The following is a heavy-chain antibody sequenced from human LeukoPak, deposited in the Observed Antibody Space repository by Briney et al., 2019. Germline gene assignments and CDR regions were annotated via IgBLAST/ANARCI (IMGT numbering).Heavy chain of an antibody. CDR2: ISSSSSTI. Sequence: GGSLRLSCAASGFTFSSYSMNWVRQAPGKGLEWVSYISSSSSTIYYADSVKGRFTISRDNAKNSLYLQMNSLRAEDTAVYYCAREGDQLLRQSYWYFDLWGRGTLVTVSS. CDR1: GFTFSSYS. V-gene: IGHV3-48*01. D-gene: IGHD2-2*01. CDR3: AREGDQLLRQSYWYFDL. J-gene: IGHJ2*01.